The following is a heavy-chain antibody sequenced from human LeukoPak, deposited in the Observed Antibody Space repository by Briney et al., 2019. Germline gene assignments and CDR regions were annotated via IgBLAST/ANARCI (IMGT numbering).Heavy chain of an antibody. CDR3: AGGWGYFDY. CDR1: GGSISNYY. J-gene: IGHJ4*02. CDR2: IFYTGTT. D-gene: IGHD6-19*01. Sequence: PPETLSLTCTVSGGSISNYYWSWIRQPPGKGLEWIGYIFYTGTTNYNFSLKSRLTISVDTSKNQFSLRLTSVTAADTAVYYCAGGWGYFDYWGQGTLVTVSS. V-gene: IGHV4-59*01.